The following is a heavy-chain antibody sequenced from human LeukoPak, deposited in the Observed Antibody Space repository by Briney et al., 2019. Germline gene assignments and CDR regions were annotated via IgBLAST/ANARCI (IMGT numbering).Heavy chain of an antibody. CDR1: GYTFTSYG. D-gene: IGHD3-16*01. CDR2: ISAYNGNT. CDR3: ARDVGRSYDLDY. Sequence: GASVKVSCKASGYTFTSYGISWVRQAPGQGLEWMGWISAYNGNTDYAQSLQGGVTMTIDTSTSTVYMELRSLRSDDTAVYYCARDVGRSYDLDYWGQGTLVTVSS. V-gene: IGHV1-18*01. J-gene: IGHJ4*02.